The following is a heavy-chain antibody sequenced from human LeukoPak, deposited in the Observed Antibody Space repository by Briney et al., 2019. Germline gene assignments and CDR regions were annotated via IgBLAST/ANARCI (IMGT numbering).Heavy chain of an antibody. Sequence: GASVKVSCKASGYTFTGYDMYWVRRAPGQGLKWLGWFSPYSGAANYAQKLQGRVTMTRATSSRTPFLELSSLRSDATAVFYCATKDSSGWLNDYWGQGTLVTVSS. CDR2: FSPYSGAA. CDR1: GYTFTGYD. D-gene: IGHD6-19*01. V-gene: IGHV1-2*02. CDR3: ATKDSSGWLNDY. J-gene: IGHJ4*02.